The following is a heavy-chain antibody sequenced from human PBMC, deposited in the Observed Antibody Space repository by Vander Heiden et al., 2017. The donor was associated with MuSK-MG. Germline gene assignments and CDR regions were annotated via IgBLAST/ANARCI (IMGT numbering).Heavy chain of an antibody. CDR2: IYYSGST. CDR1: GGSISSSSYY. J-gene: IGHJ4*02. V-gene: IGHV4-39*01. Sequence: LQLQESGPGLVKPSETLSLTCTVSGGSISSSSYYWGWIRQPPGKGLEWIGSIYYSGSTYYNPSLKSRVTISVDTSKNQFSLKLSSVTAADTAVYDCARQDYGDYVPVDYWGQGTLVTVSS. D-gene: IGHD4-17*01. CDR3: ARQDYGDYVPVDY.